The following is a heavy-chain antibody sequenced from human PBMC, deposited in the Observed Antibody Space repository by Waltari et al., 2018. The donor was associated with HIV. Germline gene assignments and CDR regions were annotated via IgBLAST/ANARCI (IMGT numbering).Heavy chain of an antibody. J-gene: IGHJ4*02. CDR3: ARGWGGYGT. Sequence: QVQLQQWGAGLLKPSETLSLTCAVYGGSFSGYYWSWIRQPPRKGLEWIGEMKHVTTTSYNPSRKSRVTISVDPSKSHFSLNLTSVPAADTAVYYCARGWGGYGTWGQGTLVTVSS. D-gene: IGHD3-3*01. V-gene: IGHV4-34*01. CDR2: MKHVTTT. CDR1: GGSFSGYY.